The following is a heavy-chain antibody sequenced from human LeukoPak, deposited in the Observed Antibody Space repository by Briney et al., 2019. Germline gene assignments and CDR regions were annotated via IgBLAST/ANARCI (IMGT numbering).Heavy chain of an antibody. CDR3: TRESGSYHGNDY. J-gene: IGHJ4*02. Sequence: ASVKVSCKASGYTFTSYAMHWVRQAPGQRLEWMGRINPNNDGTNYAQKFQGRVTMTGDTSISTAYMELSSLRSNDTAVYYCTRESGSYHGNDYWGQGTLVTVSS. V-gene: IGHV1-2*06. CDR2: INPNNDGT. D-gene: IGHD1-26*01. CDR1: GYTFTSYA.